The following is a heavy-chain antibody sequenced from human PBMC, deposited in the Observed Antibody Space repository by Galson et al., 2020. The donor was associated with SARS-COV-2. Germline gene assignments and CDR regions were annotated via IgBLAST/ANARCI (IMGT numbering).Heavy chain of an antibody. CDR2: VSYSGSYT. V-gene: IGHV3-23*01. CDR1: GFTFRNYD. CDR3: AKDPDPTHCTTTNCNYY. J-gene: IGHJ4*02. D-gene: IGHD2-2*01. Sequence: GESLKISCAASGFTFRNYDMTWVRQVPGKGLEWVSVVSYSGSYTFYADSVKGRFTISRDNSRNTLFLQMNDLRAEDTALYYCAKDPDPTHCTTTNCNYYWGQGTLVTVSS.